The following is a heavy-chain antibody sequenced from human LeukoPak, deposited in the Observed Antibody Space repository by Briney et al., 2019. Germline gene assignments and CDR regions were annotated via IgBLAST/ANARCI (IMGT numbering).Heavy chain of an antibody. CDR2: ISGSGGST. CDR1: GFTFSSYG. Sequence: PGGSLRLSRAASGFTFSSYGMSWVRQAPGKGLEWVSAISGSGGSTYYADSVKGRFTISRDNSKNTLYLQMNSLRAEDTAVYYCTRDVYSGQRQWLVLVRYYYYYMDVRGKGTTVTISS. J-gene: IGHJ6*03. D-gene: IGHD6-19*01. V-gene: IGHV3-23*01. CDR3: TRDVYSGQRQWLVLVRYYYYYMDV.